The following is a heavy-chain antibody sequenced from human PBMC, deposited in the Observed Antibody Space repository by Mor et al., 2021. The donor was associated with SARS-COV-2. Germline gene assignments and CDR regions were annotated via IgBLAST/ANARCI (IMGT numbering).Heavy chain of an antibody. D-gene: IGHD2-15*01. Sequence: SVKGRFTISRDESKSIAYLQMNSLKTEDTAVYYCTRALGCSGGSCYGPDAFDIWGQGTMVTVSS. CDR3: TRALGCSGGSCYGPDAFDI. V-gene: IGHV3-49*02. J-gene: IGHJ3*02.